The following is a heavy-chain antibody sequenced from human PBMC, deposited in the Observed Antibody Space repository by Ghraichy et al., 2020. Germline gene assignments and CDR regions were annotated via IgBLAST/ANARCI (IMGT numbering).Heavy chain of an antibody. Sequence: GGSLRLSCAASGLTFSSYAMSWVRQAPGKGLGWETAISGSGGSTYYADSVKGRFTISRDNSKNTLYLQMNSLRAEDTAVYYCAKDGRRDCSGGSCYFAAGGFDFWVQGTLVTVFS. J-gene: IGHJ4*02. V-gene: IGHV3-23*01. CDR2: ISGSGGST. CDR3: AKDGRRDCSGGSCYFAAGGFDF. CDR1: GLTFSSYA. D-gene: IGHD2-15*01.